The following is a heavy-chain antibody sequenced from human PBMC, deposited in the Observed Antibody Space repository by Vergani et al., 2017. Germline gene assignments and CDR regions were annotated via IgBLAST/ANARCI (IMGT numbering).Heavy chain of an antibody. D-gene: IGHD2-2*01. J-gene: IGHJ6*02. V-gene: IGHV3-11*04. CDR2: ISSSGSTI. CDR1: GFTFSDYY. CDR3: AIVXAARVYYYYYGMDV. Sequence: QVQLVESGGGLVKPGGSLILSCAASGFTFSDYYMSWIRQAPGKGLEWVSYISSSGSTIYYADSVKGRFTISRDNAKNSLYLQMNSLRAEDTAVYYCAIVXAARVYYYYYGMDVWGQGTTVTVSS.